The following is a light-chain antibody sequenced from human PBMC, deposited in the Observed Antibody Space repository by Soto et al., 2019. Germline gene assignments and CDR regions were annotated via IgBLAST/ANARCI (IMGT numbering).Light chain of an antibody. V-gene: IGKV3-11*01. CDR3: QECSNWPPMYT. CDR1: QSVGRY. CDR2: DAS. Sequence: EIVLTQSPATLSLSPGERATLSCRASQSVGRYLAWYQHKSGQAPRLLIYDASTRDTGIPARFSGRGSGTDFTTTISSVEPDDFAVYYCQECSNWPPMYTFGQGTKLEI. J-gene: IGKJ2*01.